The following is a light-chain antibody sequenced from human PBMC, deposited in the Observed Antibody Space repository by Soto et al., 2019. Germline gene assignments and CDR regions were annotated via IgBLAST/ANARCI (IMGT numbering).Light chain of an antibody. V-gene: IGLV5-37*01. J-gene: IGLJ2*01. CDR3: MIWPTYPSGV. Sequence: QSVLTQPPSSSASPGESASLTCTLPSDINVGRCNIFWYQQKPGSPPRYLLYYYSDSNKGQGSGVPSRFSASKDASANTGILLSPGVQSEDEADYYCMIWPTYPSGVFGGGTKLTVL. CDR2: YYSDSNK. CDR1: SDINVGRCN.